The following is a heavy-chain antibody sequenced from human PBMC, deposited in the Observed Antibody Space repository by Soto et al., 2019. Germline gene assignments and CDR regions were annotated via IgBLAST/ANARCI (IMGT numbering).Heavy chain of an antibody. J-gene: IGHJ3*02. CDR2: IIPIFGTA. D-gene: IGHD2-15*01. V-gene: IGHV1-69*06. CDR3: AREVVVVAATHAFDI. CDR1: GGAFSSYA. Sequence: SVKVSCKASGGAFSSYAISWVRQAPGQGLEWMGGIIPIFGTANYAQMFQGRVTITADKSTSTAYMELSSLRSEDTAVYYCAREVVVVAATHAFDIWGQGTMVTVSS.